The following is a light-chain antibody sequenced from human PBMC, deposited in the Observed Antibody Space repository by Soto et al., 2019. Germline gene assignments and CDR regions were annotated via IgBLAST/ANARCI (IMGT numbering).Light chain of an antibody. CDR1: QNIRSR. CDR3: QQYNSYSRT. Sequence: DIQMTQSPAAVPASVGDRVTITCRASQNIRSRLAWFQQKPGKAPKLLIYKASTLKSGVPSRFSGSGSGTEFTLTISSLQPDDFATYYCQQYNSYSRTFGQGTKVDIK. CDR2: KAS. J-gene: IGKJ1*01. V-gene: IGKV1-5*03.